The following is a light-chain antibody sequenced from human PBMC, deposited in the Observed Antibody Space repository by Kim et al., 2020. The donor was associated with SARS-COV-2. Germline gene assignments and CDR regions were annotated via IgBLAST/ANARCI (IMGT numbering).Light chain of an antibody. CDR1: QSIGYF. J-gene: IGKJ1*01. Sequence: SLSPGDRASCTCWASQSIGYFLAWYQQHPVPPPRLLLYDVSTGATGVPAWCSGSGCETEFTITISSPQSEDVAFYYCQHYNYWWSFGRGTKVDIK. CDR2: DVS. V-gene: IGKV3-15*01. CDR3: QHYNYWWS.